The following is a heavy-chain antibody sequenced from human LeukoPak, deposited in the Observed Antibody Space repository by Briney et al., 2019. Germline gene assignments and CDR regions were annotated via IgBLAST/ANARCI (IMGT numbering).Heavy chain of an antibody. J-gene: IGHJ4*02. D-gene: IGHD3-3*01. CDR3: AKDWPRFLEWLLWVDY. CDR2: ISGSCGST. Sequence: SGGSLRLSCAASGFTLSSYAMSWVRQAPGKGLDGVSAISGSCGSTYYADSVKGRFTISRDNSKNTLYLQMNSLRAEDTAVYYCAKDWPRFLEWLLWVDYWGQGTLVTVSS. CDR1: GFTLSSYA. V-gene: IGHV3-23*01.